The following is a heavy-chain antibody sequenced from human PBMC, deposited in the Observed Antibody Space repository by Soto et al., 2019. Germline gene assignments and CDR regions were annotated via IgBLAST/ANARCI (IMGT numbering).Heavy chain of an antibody. D-gene: IGHD2-15*01. CDR2: IPRGGST. Sequence: EVQLVESGGDLVQPGGSLRLSCAASGFTVSSHYMNWVRQAPGKGLERVSLIPRGGSTFYADSVKCRFTISRDNSKNTRLLQMNSLRVEDTAMYYCSRDDVYCSGGSCYGVLMDVWGRGTTVTVSS. V-gene: IGHV3-66*01. CDR1: GFTVSSHY. J-gene: IGHJ6*03. CDR3: SRDDVYCSGGSCYGVLMDV.